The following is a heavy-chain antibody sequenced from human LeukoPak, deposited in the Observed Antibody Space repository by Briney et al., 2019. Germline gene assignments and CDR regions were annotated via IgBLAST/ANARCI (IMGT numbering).Heavy chain of an antibody. CDR2: IYYSGST. CDR1: GGSVNSGTYY. CDR3: ARDRVVVVPAAIRDYYYYGMDV. D-gene: IGHD2-2*02. Sequence: KASETLSLTCTVSGGSVNSGTYYWSWIRQPPGKGLEWIGYIYYSGSTNYNPSLKSRVTISVDTSKNQFSLKLSSVTAADTAVYYCARDRVVVVPAAIRDYYYYGMDVWGQGTTVTVSS. J-gene: IGHJ6*02. V-gene: IGHV4-61*01.